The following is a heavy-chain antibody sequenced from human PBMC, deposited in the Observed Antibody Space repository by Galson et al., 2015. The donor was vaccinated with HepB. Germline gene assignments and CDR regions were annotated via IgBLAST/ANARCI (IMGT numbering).Heavy chain of an antibody. V-gene: IGHV1-18*01. CDR1: GYTFSSYP. Sequence: SVKVSCKASGYTFSSYPITWVRQAPGQGLEWVGWISAYNHYTNYAQKLQGRVTMTTDTSTNTAYMELRSLRSDDTAVYYCARGALVVVVDATQNNWFDPWGQGTLVTVSS. D-gene: IGHD2-15*01. CDR3: ARGALVVVVDATQNNWFDP. CDR2: ISAYNHYT. J-gene: IGHJ5*02.